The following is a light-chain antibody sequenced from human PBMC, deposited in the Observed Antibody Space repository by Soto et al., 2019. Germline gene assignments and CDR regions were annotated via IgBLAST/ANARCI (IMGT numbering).Light chain of an antibody. CDR3: QQRSNWPSVT. V-gene: IGKV3-11*01. CDR2: DAS. Sequence: EIVLTQSPATLSLSPGERATLSCRASQSINRHLAWYRQKPGQAPRLPIYDASNRATGIPARFSGSGSGTDFTLTISSLEPEDFGVYYCQQRSNWPSVTFGGGTKVEIK. J-gene: IGKJ4*01. CDR1: QSINRH.